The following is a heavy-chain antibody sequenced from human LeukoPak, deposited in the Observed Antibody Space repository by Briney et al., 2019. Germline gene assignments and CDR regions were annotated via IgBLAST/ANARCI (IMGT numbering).Heavy chain of an antibody. V-gene: IGHV1-69*13. CDR3: ARGGSGSHYYYYMDV. D-gene: IGHD3-10*01. CDR2: IIPIFGTA. J-gene: IGHJ6*03. Sequence: ASVKVSCKASGGTFSSYAISWVRQAPGQGLEWMGGIIPIFGTANYAQKFQGRVTITADESTSTAYMELSSLRSEDTAVYYCARGGSGSHYYYYMDVWGKGTTVTISS. CDR1: GGTFSSYA.